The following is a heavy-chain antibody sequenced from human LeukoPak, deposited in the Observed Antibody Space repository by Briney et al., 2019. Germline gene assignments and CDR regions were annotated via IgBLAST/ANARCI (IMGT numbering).Heavy chain of an antibody. J-gene: IGHJ4*02. CDR1: GGSLSSSSYY. CDR2: IYYSGST. D-gene: IGHD3-22*01. Sequence: SETLSLTCTVSGGSLSSSSYYWGWIRQPPGKGLEWIGSIYYSGSTYYNPSLKSRVTISVDTSKNQFSLKLSSVTAADTAVYYCARHAMRTYDSSGYYLYWGQGTLVTVSS. CDR3: ARHAMRTYDSSGYYLY. V-gene: IGHV4-39*01.